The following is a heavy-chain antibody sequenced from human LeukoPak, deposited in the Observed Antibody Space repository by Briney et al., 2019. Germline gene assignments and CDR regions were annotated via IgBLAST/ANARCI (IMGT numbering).Heavy chain of an antibody. V-gene: IGHV3-23*01. D-gene: IGHD2-2*01. CDR1: GFIFSNYV. CDR2: LSTSGGST. CDR3: PKEAFSSTRCYYFDY. J-gene: IGHJ4*02. Sequence: PGGSLRLSCAASGFIFSNYVMGWVRQAPGKGLEWVSGLSTSGGSTYYADSVKGRFTISRDNSKNTLYLQMNSLRAEDTAVYYCPKEAFSSTRCYYFDYWGQGTLVTVSS.